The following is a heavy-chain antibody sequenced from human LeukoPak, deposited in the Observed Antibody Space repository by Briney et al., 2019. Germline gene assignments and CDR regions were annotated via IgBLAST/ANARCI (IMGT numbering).Heavy chain of an antibody. CDR3: ARASHLGDLSLGY. CDR2: IHPRSGET. CDR1: GYSFTAFY. D-gene: IGHD3-16*02. Sequence: VASVKVSCKASGYSFTAFYIHWVRQAPGQGLEWMGWIHPRSGETDYAYKFRGRVTMTRDTSISTTYMDLGSLGSDDTAVYYCARASHLGDLSLGYWGQGTLVTVSS. J-gene: IGHJ4*02. V-gene: IGHV1-2*02.